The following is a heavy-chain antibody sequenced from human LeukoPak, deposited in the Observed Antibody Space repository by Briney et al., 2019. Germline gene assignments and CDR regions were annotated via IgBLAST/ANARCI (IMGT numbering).Heavy chain of an antibody. Sequence: PSETLSLTCTVSGVSISSDSYYWGWIRQSPGKGLEWIGSINYSGTTYYNPSLKSRVTISVDTSKNQFSLKVSSATAADTAVYYCARRVPSGSGSYDFDYWGQGTLVTVSS. J-gene: IGHJ4*02. D-gene: IGHD3-10*01. CDR3: ARRVPSGSGSYDFDY. CDR2: INYSGTT. V-gene: IGHV4-39*01. CDR1: GVSISSDSYY.